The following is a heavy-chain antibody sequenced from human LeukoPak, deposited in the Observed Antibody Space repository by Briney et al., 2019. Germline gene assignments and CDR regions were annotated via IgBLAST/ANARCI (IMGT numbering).Heavy chain of an antibody. D-gene: IGHD1-1*01. J-gene: IGHJ4*02. CDR1: GDSISSGGHY. V-gene: IGHV4-31*03. CDR3: ARRTRNENFDY. CDR2: IYYSGST. Sequence: SETLSLTCTVSGDSISSGGHYWSWIRQHPGKGLEWIGYIYYSGSTNYNPSLKSRVTISVDTSKNQFSLKLSSVTAADTAVYYCARRTRNENFDYWGQGTLVTVSS.